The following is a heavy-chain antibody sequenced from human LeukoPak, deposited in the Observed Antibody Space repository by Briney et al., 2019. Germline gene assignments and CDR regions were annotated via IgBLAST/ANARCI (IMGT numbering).Heavy chain of an antibody. Sequence: SVKVSCKASGGTFSSYAISWVRQAPGQGLEWMGRIIPILGIANYAQKFQGRVTITADKSTSTAYMELSSLRSEDTAVYYCARILGIAAAGPFQHWGQGTLVTVSS. D-gene: IGHD6-13*01. CDR1: GGTFSSYA. CDR3: ARILGIAAAGPFQH. CDR2: IIPILGIA. V-gene: IGHV1-69*04. J-gene: IGHJ1*01.